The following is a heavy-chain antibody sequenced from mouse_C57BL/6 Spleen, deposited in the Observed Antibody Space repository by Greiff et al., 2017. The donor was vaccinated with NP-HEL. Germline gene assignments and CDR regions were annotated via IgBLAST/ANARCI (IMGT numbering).Heavy chain of an antibody. V-gene: IGHV1-82*01. CDR2: IYPGDGDT. Sequence: VQLQQSGPELVKPGASVKISCKASGYAFSSSWMNWLKPRPGTGLAWIGRIYPGDGDTNYNGTFKGKATLTADKSSSTAYMQLSSLTSEDSAVYFCAKIYYDYDGGFAYWGQGTLVTVSA. CDR3: AKIYYDYDGGFAY. D-gene: IGHD2-4*01. CDR1: GYAFSSSW. J-gene: IGHJ3*01.